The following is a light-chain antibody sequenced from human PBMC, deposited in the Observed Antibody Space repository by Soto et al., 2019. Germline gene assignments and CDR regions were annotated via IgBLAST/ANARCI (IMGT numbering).Light chain of an antibody. J-gene: IGKJ4*01. CDR1: QSVGAN. CDR2: DAS. Sequence: TVMTQSPAALSVSPGDRASLSCRASQSVGANLAWYQVKPGQSPRLLIYDASTRATGIPDRFTGSGSGTEFTLTIASLRSDDIAVYYCQQYDDWPPLTLGGGTKVDIK. V-gene: IGKV3-15*01. CDR3: QQYDDWPPLT.